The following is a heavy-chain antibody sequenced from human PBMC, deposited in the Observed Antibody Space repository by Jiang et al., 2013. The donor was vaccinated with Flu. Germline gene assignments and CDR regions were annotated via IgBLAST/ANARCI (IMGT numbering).Heavy chain of an antibody. V-gene: IGHV4-38-2*02. CDR2: IYHSGST. Sequence: VLLKPSETLSLTCTVSGYSISSGYYWGWIRQPPGKGLEWIGSIYHSGSTYYNPSLKSRVTISVDTSKNQFSLKLSSVTAADTAVYYCARDGGPMVQGVIRYNWFDPWGQGTLVTVSS. J-gene: IGHJ5*02. CDR3: ARDGGPMVQGVIRYNWFDP. CDR1: GYSISSGYY. D-gene: IGHD3-10*01.